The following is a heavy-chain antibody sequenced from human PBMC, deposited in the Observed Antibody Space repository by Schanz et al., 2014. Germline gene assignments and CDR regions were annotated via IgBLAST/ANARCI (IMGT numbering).Heavy chain of an antibody. D-gene: IGHD5-12*01. CDR2: IWSDGSTK. CDR3: ASPSGYSDYGTYFDF. CDR1: GFTLSNSD. Sequence: VQLLESGGGLVQPGGSLRLSCAASGFTLSNSDMHWVRQAPGKGLEWVAVIWSDGSTKYYADSVKGRFTISRDNSKNTLYLQMNSLRADDTAVYFCASPSGYSDYGTYFDFWGQGTLVTVSS. J-gene: IGHJ4*02. V-gene: IGHV3-33*08.